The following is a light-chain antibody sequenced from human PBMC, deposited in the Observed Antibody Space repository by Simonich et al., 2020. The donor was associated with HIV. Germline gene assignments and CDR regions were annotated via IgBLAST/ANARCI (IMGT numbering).Light chain of an antibody. J-gene: IGLJ3*02. CDR2: LNSDGSH. CDR1: SGPSSYA. CDR3: QTWGTGIRV. Sequence: QLVLTQSPSASASLGASVTLTCTLSSGPSSYAIAWHPQQPEKGPRYLMKLNSDGSHSKGDRIPDRFSGSSSGAERYLTISSLQSEDEADYYCQTWGTGIRVFGGGTKLTVL. V-gene: IGLV4-69*01.